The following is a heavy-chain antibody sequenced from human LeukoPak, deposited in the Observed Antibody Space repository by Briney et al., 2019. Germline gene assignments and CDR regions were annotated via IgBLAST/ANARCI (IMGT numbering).Heavy chain of an antibody. V-gene: IGHV3-23*01. J-gene: IGHJ3*02. CDR1: GFTFSSYA. CDR2: IINSGGTP. D-gene: IGHD6-19*01. Sequence: GGSLRLSCAASGFTFSSYAMTWVRQAPAKGLEXXXXIINSGGTPYYSDSVKGRFTISRDISRNTLYLHMTSLRAEDTAIYYCTRDAYESTVADAFDIWGQGTMVTVSS. CDR3: TRDAYESTVADAFDI.